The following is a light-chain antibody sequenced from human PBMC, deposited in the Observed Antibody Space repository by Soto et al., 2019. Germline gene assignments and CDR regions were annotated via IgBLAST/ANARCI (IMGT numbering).Light chain of an antibody. V-gene: IGLV2-14*01. CDR1: SSDVGGYNY. CDR2: DVS. J-gene: IGLJ1*01. Sequence: QSALTQPASVSGSPGQSITISCTGTSSDVGGYNYVSWYQQHPGKAPKLMIYDVSNRPSGVSNRFSGSKSGNTASLTISGLQAEDEPHYYCSSYTSSSTQVFGTGTKLTVL. CDR3: SSYTSSSTQV.